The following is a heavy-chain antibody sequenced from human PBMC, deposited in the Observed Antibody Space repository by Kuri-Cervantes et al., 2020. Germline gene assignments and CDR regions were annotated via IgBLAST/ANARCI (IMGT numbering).Heavy chain of an antibody. V-gene: IGHV3-9*01. Sequence: LSLTCAAPGFTFDDYAMHWVRQVPGKGLEWVSGISWNSGDIGYADSVKGRFTISRDNSKNTLYLQMNSLRAEDTAVYYCAKDLPLYSGHYYDSSGQGDWGSFDYWGQGTLVTVSS. CDR1: GFTFDDYA. CDR2: ISWNSGDI. J-gene: IGHJ4*02. D-gene: IGHD3-22*01. CDR3: AKDLPLYSGHYYDSSGQGDWGSFDY.